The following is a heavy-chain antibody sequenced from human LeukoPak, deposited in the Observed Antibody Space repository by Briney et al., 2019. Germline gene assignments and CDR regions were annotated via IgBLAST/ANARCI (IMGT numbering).Heavy chain of an antibody. CDR2: ITGSGGNT. CDR3: AKLGHDAFDI. J-gene: IGHJ3*02. CDR1: GFTFSSFA. D-gene: IGHD3-16*01. Sequence: GGSLRLSCAASGFTFSSFAMSWVRQAPGKGLEWVSGITGSGGNTYYADSVKGRFTISRDNSKNTLYLQMNSLRAEDTAVYYCAKLGHDAFDIWGQGTTVTVSS. V-gene: IGHV3-23*01.